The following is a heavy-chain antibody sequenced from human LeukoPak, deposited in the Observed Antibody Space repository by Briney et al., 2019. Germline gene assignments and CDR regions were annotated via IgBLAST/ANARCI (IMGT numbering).Heavy chain of an antibody. J-gene: IGHJ6*03. V-gene: IGHV3-30*01. CDR3: ARTITYYYYYMDV. D-gene: IGHD3-16*01. CDR1: GFTFSSYA. CDR2: ISYDGSNK. Sequence: GRSLRLSCAASGFTFSSYAMHWVRQAPGKGLEWVAVISYDGSNKYYADSVKGRFTISRDNSKNTLYLQMNSLRAEDTAVYYCARTITYYYYYMDVWGKGTTVTVSS.